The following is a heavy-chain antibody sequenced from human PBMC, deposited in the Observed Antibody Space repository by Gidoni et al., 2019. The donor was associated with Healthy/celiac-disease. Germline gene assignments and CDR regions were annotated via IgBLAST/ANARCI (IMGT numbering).Heavy chain of an antibody. J-gene: IGHJ5*02. CDR1: GGSISSSSYY. V-gene: IGHV4-39*01. CDR3: ARLTILTGYYSNWFDP. D-gene: IGHD3-9*01. CDR2: IYYSGST. Sequence: QLQLQESGPGLVKPSETLSLTCTVSGGSISSSSYYWGWIRQPPGKGLEWIGSIYYSGSTYYNPSLKSRVTISVDTSKNQFSLKLSSVTAADTAVYYCARLTILTGYYSNWFDPWGQGTLVTVSS.